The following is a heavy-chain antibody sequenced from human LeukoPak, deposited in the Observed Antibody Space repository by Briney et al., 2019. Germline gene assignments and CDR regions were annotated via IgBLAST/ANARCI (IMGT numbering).Heavy chain of an antibody. D-gene: IGHD3-16*02. J-gene: IGHJ4*02. CDR3: ARPRAGGSYRPLYYFDY. CDR1: GYTFTSYG. Sequence: ASVKVSCKASGYTFTSYGISWVRQAPGPGLERMGWISAYNGNTNYAQKLQGRVTMTTDTSTSTAYMELRSLRSDDTAVYYCARPRAGGSYRPLYYFDYWGQGTLVTVSS. CDR2: ISAYNGNT. V-gene: IGHV1-18*01.